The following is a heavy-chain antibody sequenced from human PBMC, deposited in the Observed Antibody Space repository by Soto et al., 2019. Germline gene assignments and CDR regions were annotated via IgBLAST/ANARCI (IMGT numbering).Heavy chain of an antibody. J-gene: IGHJ4*02. Sequence: EVQLVESGGGLVQPGGSLRLSCAASGFTVSSNHMSCVRQAPGKGLEWVSVIYSGGSTYYADSVKGRFTISRDNSKNTLYLQMDSLRAEDTAVYYCARSGPYGNYDYWGQGTLVTVSS. CDR1: GFTVSSNH. CDR2: IYSGGST. V-gene: IGHV3-66*01. CDR3: ARSGPYGNYDY. D-gene: IGHD4-17*01.